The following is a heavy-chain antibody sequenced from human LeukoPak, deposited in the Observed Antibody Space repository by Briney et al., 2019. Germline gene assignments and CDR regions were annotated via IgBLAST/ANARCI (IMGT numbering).Heavy chain of an antibody. D-gene: IGHD2-15*01. J-gene: IGHJ5*02. V-gene: IGHV4-61*01. CDR1: GGSFSRGSYY. CDR3: ARDPRSSGYCSGGSCSDWFDP. CDR2: IYYSGST. Sequence: SETLSLTCTVSGGSFSRGSYYWGWLRQPPGKGLEWIGYIYYSGSTNYNPSLKSRVTISVDTSKNQFSLKLSSVTAADTAVYYCARDPRSSGYCSGGSCSDWFDPWGQGTLVTVSS.